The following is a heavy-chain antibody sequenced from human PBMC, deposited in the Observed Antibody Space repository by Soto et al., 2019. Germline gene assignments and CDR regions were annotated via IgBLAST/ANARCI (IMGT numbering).Heavy chain of an antibody. V-gene: IGHV3-23*01. D-gene: IGHD3-10*01. CDR3: AKAGGGFGDFVHH. Sequence: GGSLRLSCAASGFSFSSYAMTWVRQAPGKGLEWVSAISGSGGSTYYADSVKGRFTISRENSKNTLYLQMNSLRSEDSAVYYCAKAGGGFGDFVHHWGQGTPVTVSS. CDR2: ISGSGGST. J-gene: IGHJ4*02. CDR1: GFSFSSYA.